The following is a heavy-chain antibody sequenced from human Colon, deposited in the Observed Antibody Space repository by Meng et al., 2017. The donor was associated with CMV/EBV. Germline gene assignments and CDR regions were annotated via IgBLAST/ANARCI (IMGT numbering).Heavy chain of an antibody. CDR3: ARDFWDTDYTGY. Sequence: SLKISCAASGFTFDDHAMHWVRQAPGKGLEWVSGISWNGAIVGYADSVKGRFTSSRDNAKSSMYLQMNSLRDEDTAVYYCARDFWDTDYTGYWGQGTLVTVSS. CDR2: ISWNGAIV. V-gene: IGHV3-9*01. CDR1: GFTFDDHA. J-gene: IGHJ4*02. D-gene: IGHD3-16*01.